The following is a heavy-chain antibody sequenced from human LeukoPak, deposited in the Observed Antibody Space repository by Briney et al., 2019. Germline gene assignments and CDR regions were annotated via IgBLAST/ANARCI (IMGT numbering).Heavy chain of an antibody. D-gene: IGHD3-16*01. CDR2: IYPDDSDT. CDR1: GYSFTNYW. Sequence: GESLQISCAGSGYSFTNYWIAWVRQMPGKGLEWMGFIYPDDSDTRYSPSFQGQATISADKSTSTAYLQWSSLKASDTAIYYCTRRGGLTSGGKYFDYWGQGTLVTVSS. J-gene: IGHJ4*02. V-gene: IGHV5-51*01. CDR3: TRRGGLTSGGKYFDY.